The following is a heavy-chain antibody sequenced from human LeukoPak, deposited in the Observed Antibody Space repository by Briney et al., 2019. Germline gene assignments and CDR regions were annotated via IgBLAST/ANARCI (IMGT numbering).Heavy chain of an antibody. V-gene: IGHV4-61*03. J-gene: IGHJ4*02. D-gene: IGHD4-23*01. Sequence: SETLSLTCTVSAGSVSSGNYYWHWIRQPPGEGLEWIGFIYYIGTTNYNPSLKSRVTISVDTSKNHFSLRLTSVTAADTAVYYCARAYGPNSPLYWGQGTLVTVSS. CDR2: IYYIGTT. CDR1: AGSVSSGNYY. CDR3: ARAYGPNSPLY.